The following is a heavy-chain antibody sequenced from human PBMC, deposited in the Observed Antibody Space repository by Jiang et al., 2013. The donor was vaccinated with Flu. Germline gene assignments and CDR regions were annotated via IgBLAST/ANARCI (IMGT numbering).Heavy chain of an antibody. V-gene: IGHV4-59*08. D-gene: IGHD6-13*01. Sequence: GSGLVKPSETLSLTCLVSGGSISSHYWSWIRQAPGKGLEWIGYIYYTGKTNYNPSLKSRVTMSVDLPQNQVSLKLTSISAADTAVYYCARHLPPSGIWYQDGYYYGLDVWGPGTTVTVSS. CDR2: IYYTGKT. CDR1: GGSISSHY. CDR3: ARHLPPSGIWYQDGYYYGLDV. J-gene: IGHJ6*02.